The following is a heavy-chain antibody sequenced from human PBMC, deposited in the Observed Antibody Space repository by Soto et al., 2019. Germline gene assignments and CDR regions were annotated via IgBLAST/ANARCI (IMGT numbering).Heavy chain of an antibody. Sequence: SETLSLSYNVSGGSMSIGTDYWGWIRQSPGKGLEWIGTIFYSGGTFYTPSLKSRVTMSVDTSNNQFSLKLSSVTAADTAVYYCARQATGYYYGWFDPWGQGTLVTVSS. CDR2: IFYSGGT. CDR3: ARQATGYYYGWFDP. CDR1: GGSMSIGTDY. J-gene: IGHJ5*02. D-gene: IGHD3-22*01. V-gene: IGHV4-39*01.